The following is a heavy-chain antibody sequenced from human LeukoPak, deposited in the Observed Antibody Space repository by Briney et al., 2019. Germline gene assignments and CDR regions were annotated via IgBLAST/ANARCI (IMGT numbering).Heavy chain of an antibody. Sequence: PGGSLRLSCAASGFTFSSYAMSWVRQAPGKWLEWVSAISGSGGSTYYADSVKGRFTISRDNSKNTLYLQMNSLRAEDTAVYYCAKDPAVATSRDYWGQGTLVTVSS. V-gene: IGHV3-23*01. CDR3: AKDPAVATSRDY. CDR2: ISGSGGST. CDR1: GFTFSSYA. D-gene: IGHD5-12*01. J-gene: IGHJ4*02.